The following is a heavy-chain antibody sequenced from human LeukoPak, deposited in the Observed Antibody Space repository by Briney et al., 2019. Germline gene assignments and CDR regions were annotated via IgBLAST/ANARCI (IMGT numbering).Heavy chain of an antibody. Sequence: GGSMRISCAASGVTFSSYSRNWVRQDPGKGLEWVSSISSSSSYIYYADSVKGRFTISRDNAKNSLYLQMNSLRAEDTAVYYCAATDSWGQGTLVTVSS. V-gene: IGHV3-21*01. CDR1: GVTFSSYS. D-gene: IGHD4-17*01. CDR3: AATDS. J-gene: IGHJ5*02. CDR2: ISSSSSYI.